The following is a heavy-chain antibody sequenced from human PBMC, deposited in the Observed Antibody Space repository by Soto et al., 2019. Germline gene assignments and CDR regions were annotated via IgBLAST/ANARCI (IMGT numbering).Heavy chain of an antibody. CDR3: ARVPYCSGGSCYAPDDY. V-gene: IGHV6-1*01. CDR2: TYYRSKWYN. CDR1: GDSVSSNSAA. Sequence: QSQTLSLTCAISGDSVSSNSAAWNWIRQSPSRGLEWLGRTYYRSKWYNDYAVSVKSRITINPDTSKNQFSLQLNSVTPEDTAVYYCARVPYCSGGSCYAPDDYWGQGTLVTVSS. D-gene: IGHD2-15*01. J-gene: IGHJ4*02.